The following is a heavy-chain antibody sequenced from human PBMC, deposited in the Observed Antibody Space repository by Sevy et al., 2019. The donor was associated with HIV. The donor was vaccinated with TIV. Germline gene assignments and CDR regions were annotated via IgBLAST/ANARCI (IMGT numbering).Heavy chain of an antibody. V-gene: IGHV3-7*03. J-gene: IGHJ4*02. Sequence: GGSLRLSCAASGFTFSNFWMSWVRQAPGKGLEFVANIKKDGSENFYADSVKGRFTISRDNARNSLFLQMNNLRVEETAVYYCARDHPSTAPFDYWGQGTLVTVSS. CDR2: IKKDGSEN. CDR3: ARDHPSTAPFDY. D-gene: IGHD2-21*02. CDR1: GFTFSNFW.